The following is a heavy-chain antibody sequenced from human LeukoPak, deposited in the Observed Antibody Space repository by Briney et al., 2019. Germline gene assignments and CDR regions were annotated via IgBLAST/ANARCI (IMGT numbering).Heavy chain of an antibody. CDR3: ARNRFQRSGAYWFDP. Sequence: PSETLSLPCSVSGGSMKNSFWRWIRQPPGGSLEWISYVSDTGINNSNPYLKSRVTFSIDTSKDQFYLKLRSVTAADTALYFCARNRFQRSGAYWFDPWGRGTLVTVSS. D-gene: IGHD3-16*01. CDR2: VSDTGIN. J-gene: IGHJ5*02. V-gene: IGHV4-59*01. CDR1: GGSMKNSF.